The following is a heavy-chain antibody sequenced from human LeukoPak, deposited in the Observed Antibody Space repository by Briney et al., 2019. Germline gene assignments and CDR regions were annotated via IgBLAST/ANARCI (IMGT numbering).Heavy chain of an antibody. CDR3: ARNRGYSGFQYYYYYYMDV. Sequence: SETLSLTCTVYGGSFSGYYWSWIRQPPGKGLEWIGEINHSRSTNYNPSLKSRVTISVDTSKNQFSLKLSSVTAADTAVYYCARNRGYSGFQYYYYYYMDVWGKGTTVTISS. V-gene: IGHV4-34*01. J-gene: IGHJ6*03. CDR2: INHSRST. CDR1: GGSFSGYY. D-gene: IGHD5-12*01.